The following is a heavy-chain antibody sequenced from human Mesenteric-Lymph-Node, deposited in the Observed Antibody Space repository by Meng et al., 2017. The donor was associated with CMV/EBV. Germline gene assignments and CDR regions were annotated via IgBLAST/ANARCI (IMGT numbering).Heavy chain of an antibody. CDR1: YA. V-gene: IGHV3-23*01. D-gene: IGHD3-9*01. Sequence: YALSWVLWAQWMGLVCLSTIGGRGSGGSTYYSGTVRGRFTISRDNSTNTVYLLMNSLRAEDTAIYSCATDHYDILAGFWAPGDYFDYWGQGTLVTVSS. CDR2: IGGRGSGGST. CDR3: ATDHYDILAGFWAPGDYFDY. J-gene: IGHJ4*02.